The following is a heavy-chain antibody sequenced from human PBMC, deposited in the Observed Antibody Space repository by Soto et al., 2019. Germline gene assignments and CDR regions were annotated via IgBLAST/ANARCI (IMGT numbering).Heavy chain of an antibody. CDR1: GFTFSSYS. Sequence: GGSLRLSCAASGFTFSSYSMNWVRQAPGKGLEWVSYISSSSSTIYYADSVKGRFTISRDNAKNSLYLQMNSLRAEDTAVYYCARDEGSTSCYLDCCYYYMDVWGKGTTVTVSS. V-gene: IGHV3-48*01. D-gene: IGHD2-2*01. CDR2: ISSSSSTI. CDR3: ARDEGSTSCYLDCCYYYMDV. J-gene: IGHJ6*03.